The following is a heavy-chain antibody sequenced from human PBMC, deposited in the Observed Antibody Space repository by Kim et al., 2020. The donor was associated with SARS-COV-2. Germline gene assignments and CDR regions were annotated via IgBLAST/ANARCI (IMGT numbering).Heavy chain of an antibody. V-gene: IGHV3-21*01. Sequence: GGSLRLSCAASGFTFSSYSMNWVRQAPGKGLEWVSSISSSSSYIYYADSVKGRFTISRDNAKNSLYLQMNSLRAEDTAVYYCARGKGDGVVILYGDYYGMDVWGQGTTVTVSS. CDR3: ARGKGDGVVILYGDYYGMDV. D-gene: IGHD3-3*01. CDR1: GFTFSSYS. J-gene: IGHJ6*02. CDR2: ISSSSSYI.